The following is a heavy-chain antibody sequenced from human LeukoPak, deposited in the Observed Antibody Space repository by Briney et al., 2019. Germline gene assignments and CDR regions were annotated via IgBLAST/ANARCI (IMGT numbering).Heavy chain of an antibody. CDR1: GFTFSSYA. Sequence: GGSLRLSCAASGFTFSSYAMHWVRQAPGKGLEWVAVISYDESNEYYADSVRGRFTISRDTSMNTLYLQMNSLRAEDTAVYYCAKSHPPSITMVRAMPEPFDPWGQGTLVTVSS. CDR2: ISYDESNE. V-gene: IGHV3-30-3*02. D-gene: IGHD3-10*01. J-gene: IGHJ5*02. CDR3: AKSHPPSITMVRAMPEPFDP.